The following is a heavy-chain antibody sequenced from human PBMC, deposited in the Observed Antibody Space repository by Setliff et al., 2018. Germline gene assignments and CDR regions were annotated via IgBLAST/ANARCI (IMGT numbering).Heavy chain of an antibody. J-gene: IGHJ4*02. CDR2: INPGGGST. CDR1: GCTFTNHY. CDR3: ARGYYDSYARYYVVGDY. D-gene: IGHD3-22*01. V-gene: IGHV1-46*01. Sequence: ASVKVSCKASGCTFTNHYMHWVRQAPGQGLGWMGMINPGGGSTTYAQKFQGRVTMTRDTSTSTVYMELSSLRTEDTAVYYCARGYYDSYARYYVVGDYWGQGTPVTVSS.